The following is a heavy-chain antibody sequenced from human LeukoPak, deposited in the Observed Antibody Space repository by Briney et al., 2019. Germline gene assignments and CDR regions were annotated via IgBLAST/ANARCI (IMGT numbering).Heavy chain of an antibody. CDR1: GGTFSSYA. CDR2: IIPIFGTA. D-gene: IGHD5-24*01. CDR3: ARVMTDGYNYVMWDY. J-gene: IGHJ4*02. V-gene: IGHV1-69*13. Sequence: AASVKVSCKASGGTFSSYAISWVRQAPGQGLEWMGGIIPIFGTANYAQKFQGRVTITADESTSTAYMELSSLRSEDTAVYYCARVMTDGYNYVMWDYWGQGTLVTVSS.